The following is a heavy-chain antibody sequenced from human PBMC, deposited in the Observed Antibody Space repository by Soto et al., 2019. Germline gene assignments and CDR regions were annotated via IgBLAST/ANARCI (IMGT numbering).Heavy chain of an antibody. CDR3: ARPGYYDSSGFFNFDD. D-gene: IGHD3-22*01. CDR2: IYPGDSDT. V-gene: IGHV5-51*01. Sequence: GESLKISCKASGYSFNTYWIGWVRQLPGKGLEWMGIIYPGDSDTRYSPSFQGQVTISADKSITTVYLQWNSLKASDTAIYYCARPGYYDSSGFFNFDDWGQGTLVTVSS. CDR1: GYSFNTYW. J-gene: IGHJ4*02.